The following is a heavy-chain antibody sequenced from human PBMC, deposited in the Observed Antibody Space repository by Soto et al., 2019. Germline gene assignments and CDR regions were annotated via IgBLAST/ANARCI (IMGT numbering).Heavy chain of an antibody. D-gene: IGHD6-13*01. Sequence: SVKVSCKASGCTFSSYTISWVRQAPGQGLEWMGRIIPILGIANYAQKFQGRVTITADKSTSTAYMELSSLRSEDTAVYYCARDVSSWYFDYWGQGTLVTVSS. CDR2: IIPILGIA. CDR1: GCTFSSYT. CDR3: ARDVSSWYFDY. J-gene: IGHJ4*02. V-gene: IGHV1-69*04.